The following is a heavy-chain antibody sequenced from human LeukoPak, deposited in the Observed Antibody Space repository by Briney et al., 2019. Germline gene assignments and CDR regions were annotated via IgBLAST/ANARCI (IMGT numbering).Heavy chain of an antibody. V-gene: IGHV4-59*01. Sequence: PSETLSLTCAVSGGSISNYYWSWIRQPPGKGLEWIGYVYYTGSTYYNPSLESRVTISVDTSKNQFSLKLSSVTAADTAVYFCARDILTGYYNRRGWFDPWGQGTLVTVSS. CDR3: ARDILTGYYNRRGWFDP. CDR1: GGSISNYY. CDR2: VYYTGST. J-gene: IGHJ5*02. D-gene: IGHD3-9*01.